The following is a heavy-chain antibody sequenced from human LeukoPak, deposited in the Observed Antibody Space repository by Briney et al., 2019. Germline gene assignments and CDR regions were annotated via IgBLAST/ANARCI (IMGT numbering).Heavy chain of an antibody. CDR1: GGTFSSYA. CDR2: ISAYNGNT. CDR3: ARGRERWLQKRWDYFDY. J-gene: IGHJ4*02. D-gene: IGHD5-24*01. Sequence: VASVKVSCKASGGTFSSYAISWVRQAPGQGLEWMGWISAYNGNTNYAQKLQGRVTMTRDTSISTAYMELSSLRSEDTAVYYCARGRERWLQKRWDYFDYWGQGTLVTVSS. V-gene: IGHV1-18*01.